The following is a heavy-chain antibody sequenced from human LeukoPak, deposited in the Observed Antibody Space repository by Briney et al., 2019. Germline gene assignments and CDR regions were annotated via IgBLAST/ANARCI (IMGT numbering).Heavy chain of an antibody. CDR2: ISSSGSNI. J-gene: IGHJ4*02. D-gene: IGHD2-2*01. Sequence: GGPLRLSCGASGFTFSDYYMSWIRQAPGKGLEWVSYISSSGSNIYYTDSVKGRFTISRDNAKNSLYLQMNSLRAEDTAVYYCARDDGVVVPAAIADYWGQGTLVTVSS. CDR1: GFTFSDYY. V-gene: IGHV3-11*01. CDR3: ARDDGVVVPAAIADY.